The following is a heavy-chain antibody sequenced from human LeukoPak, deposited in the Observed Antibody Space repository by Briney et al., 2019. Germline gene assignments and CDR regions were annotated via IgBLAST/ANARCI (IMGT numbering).Heavy chain of an antibody. J-gene: IGHJ4*02. V-gene: IGHV4-59*12. CDR2: IYYSGST. CDR3: ARVSSGWYKNFDY. D-gene: IGHD6-19*01. CDR1: GGSISSYY. Sequence: PSETLSLTCTVSGGSISSYYWSWIRQPPGKGLEWIGYIYYSGSTYYNPSLKSRVTISVDTSKNQFSLKLSSVTAADTAVYYCARVSSGWYKNFDYWGQGTLVTVSS.